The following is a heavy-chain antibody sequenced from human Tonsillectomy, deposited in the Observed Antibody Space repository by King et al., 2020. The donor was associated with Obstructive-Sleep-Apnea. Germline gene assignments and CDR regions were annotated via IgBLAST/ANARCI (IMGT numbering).Heavy chain of an antibody. CDR3: ARGPSLGEENDY. CDR1: GDSISTSYY. J-gene: IGHJ4*02. Sequence: VQLQESGPGLVKPSETLSLTCTVSGDSISTSYYWTWIRQPPGKGLEWIGTIYYSGSTYYSPSLKSRLTISVDTSKNQFSLNLSSVTAADTAIYYCARGPSLGEENDYWGQGTLVTVSS. CDR2: IYYSGST. D-gene: IGHD2-21*01. V-gene: IGHV4-38-2*02.